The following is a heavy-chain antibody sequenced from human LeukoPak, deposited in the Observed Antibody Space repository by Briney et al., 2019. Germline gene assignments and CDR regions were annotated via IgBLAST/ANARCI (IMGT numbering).Heavy chain of an antibody. Sequence: GGSLRLSCAASGFTFSSYSMNWVRQAPGKGLEWVSSISSSSSYIYYADSVKGRFTISRDNAKNSLYLQMNSLRAEDTAVYYCARDEESLWFGEKNDAFDIWGQGTMVTVS. CDR2: ISSSSSYI. CDR3: ARDEESLWFGEKNDAFDI. J-gene: IGHJ3*02. V-gene: IGHV3-21*01. D-gene: IGHD3-10*01. CDR1: GFTFSSYS.